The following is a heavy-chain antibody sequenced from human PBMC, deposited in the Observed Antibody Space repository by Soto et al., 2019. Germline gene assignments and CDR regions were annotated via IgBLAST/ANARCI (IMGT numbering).Heavy chain of an antibody. V-gene: IGHV3-48*03. Sequence: PGGSLRLSCTVSGFTFGSHAMSWVRQAPGKGLEWVSYIGTRGNTKYYADSVRGRFTISRDNAKNSLYLQMNSLRADDTAVYYCARDGTEYYGEYYDYWGQGIPVTVSS. D-gene: IGHD4-17*01. CDR3: ARDGTEYYGEYYDY. CDR1: GFTFGSHA. J-gene: IGHJ4*02. CDR2: IGTRGNTK.